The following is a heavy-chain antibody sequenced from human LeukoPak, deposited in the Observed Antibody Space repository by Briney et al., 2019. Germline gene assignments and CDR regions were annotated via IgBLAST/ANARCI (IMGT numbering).Heavy chain of an antibody. V-gene: IGHV5-51*07. CDR3: ARHVSRYGYLDY. CDR2: IYPGDSGT. Sequence: GESLKISCKGSGYGFTSYWIGWVHQMPEKGLEWMGFIYPGDSGTRDSPSFQGQVTISADKSISTAYLQWSSLKASDAAMYYCARHVSRYGYLDYWGQGTLVTVSS. J-gene: IGHJ4*02. CDR1: GYGFTSYW. D-gene: IGHD4-17*01.